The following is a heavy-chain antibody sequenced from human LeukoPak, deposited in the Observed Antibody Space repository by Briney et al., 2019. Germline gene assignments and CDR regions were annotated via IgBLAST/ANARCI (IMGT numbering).Heavy chain of an antibody. CDR1: GYTLTELS. Sequence: ASVKVSCKVSGYTLTELSMHWVRQAPGKGLEWMGGFDPEDDETIYAQKFQGRVTMTEDTSTDTAYMELSSLRSEDTAVYYCATDRRAAAGYYYYYMDVWGKGTTVTVSS. V-gene: IGHV1-24*01. CDR2: FDPEDDET. CDR3: ATDRRAAAGYYYYYMDV. J-gene: IGHJ6*03. D-gene: IGHD6-13*01.